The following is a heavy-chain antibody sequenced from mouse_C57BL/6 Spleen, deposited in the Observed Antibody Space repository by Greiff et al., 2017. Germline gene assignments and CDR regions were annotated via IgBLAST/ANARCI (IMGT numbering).Heavy chain of an antibody. CDR1: GFNIKNTY. CDR2: IDPANGNT. CDR3: ARIDTTVVADYAMDY. Sequence: EVQLQQSVAELVRPGASVKLSCTASGFNIKNTYMNWVKQRPEQGLEWIGRIDPANGNTKYTPKFQGKATITADTSSTTASLQLSSLTSEDTAIYYCARIDTTVVADYAMDYWGQGTSVTVSS. D-gene: IGHD1-1*01. V-gene: IGHV14-3*01. J-gene: IGHJ4*01.